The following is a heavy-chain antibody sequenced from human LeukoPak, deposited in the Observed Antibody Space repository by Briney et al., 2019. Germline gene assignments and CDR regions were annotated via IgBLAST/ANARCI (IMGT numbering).Heavy chain of an antibody. CDR3: ALGLVTDY. J-gene: IGHJ4*02. CDR2: IYSSGST. CDR1: GFTVSSNF. V-gene: IGHV3-66*01. D-gene: IGHD3-9*01. Sequence: VGSLRLSRAAPGFTVSSNFMCWVRQAPEKRLELVAVIYSSGSTYYADSVKSRFTICRDNSKNTRYLQMSSLIVEDTAVYYCALGLVTDYWGQGTLVTVSS.